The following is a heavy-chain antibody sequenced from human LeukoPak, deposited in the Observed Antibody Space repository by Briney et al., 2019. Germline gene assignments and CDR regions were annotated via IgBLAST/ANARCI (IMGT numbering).Heavy chain of an antibody. Sequence: NPSETLSLTCTVSGGSISSSSYYWGWIRQPPGKGLAWIGTLFNSGSTYHNPSLKRRVTISVDTSKNQFPLKLSSVTAADTAVYYCAGHWADAFDIWGQGTMVTVSS. D-gene: IGHD7-27*01. CDR1: GGSISSSSYY. J-gene: IGHJ3*02. CDR3: AGHWADAFDI. V-gene: IGHV4-39*01. CDR2: LFNSGST.